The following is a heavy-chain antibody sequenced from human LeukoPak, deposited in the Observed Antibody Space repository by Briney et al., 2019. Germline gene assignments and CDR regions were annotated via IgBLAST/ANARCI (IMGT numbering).Heavy chain of an antibody. CDR3: AKIGPPGDSSGYFFDY. J-gene: IGHJ4*02. V-gene: IGHV3-23*01. CDR2: ISGSGGST. Sequence: LPGGSLRLSCAASGFTFSSYAMSWVRQAPGEGLEWVSAISGSGGSTYYADSVKGRFTISRDNSKNTLYLQMNSLRAEDTAVYYCAKIGPPGDSSGYFFDYWGQGTLVTVSS. CDR1: GFTFSSYA. D-gene: IGHD3-22*01.